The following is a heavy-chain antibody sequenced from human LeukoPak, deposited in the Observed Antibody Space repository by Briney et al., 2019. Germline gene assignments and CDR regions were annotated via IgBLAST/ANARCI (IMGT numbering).Heavy chain of an antibody. Sequence: PSETLSLTCTVSGYSISSGYYWGWIRQPPGKGLEWIGSIYHSGSTYYNPSLKSRVTISVDTSKNQFSLKLSSVTAADTAVYYCARVWFGELQDYYYYMDVWGKGTTVTVSS. CDR2: IYHSGST. D-gene: IGHD3-10*01. J-gene: IGHJ6*03. CDR1: GYSISSGYY. CDR3: ARVWFGELQDYYYYMDV. V-gene: IGHV4-38-2*02.